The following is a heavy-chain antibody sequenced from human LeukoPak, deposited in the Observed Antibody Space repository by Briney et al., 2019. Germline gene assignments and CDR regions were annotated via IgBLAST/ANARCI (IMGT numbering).Heavy chain of an antibody. Sequence: PSETLSLTCAVYGGSFSGYYWSWIRQPPGKGLEWIGEINHSGSTNYNPSLKSRVTISVDTSKNQFSLKLSSVTAADTAVYYCARDPGYSGGWYGNWFDPWGQGTLVTVSS. CDR2: INHSGST. J-gene: IGHJ5*02. V-gene: IGHV4-34*01. D-gene: IGHD6-19*01. CDR3: ARDPGYSGGWYGNWFDP. CDR1: GGSFSGYY.